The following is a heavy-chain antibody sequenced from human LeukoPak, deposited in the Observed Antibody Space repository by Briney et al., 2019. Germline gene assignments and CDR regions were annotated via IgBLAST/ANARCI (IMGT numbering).Heavy chain of an antibody. J-gene: IGHJ4*02. Sequence: GGSLRLSCAASGFTFSSYWMTWVRQGPGKGLEWVASIKQDGSDKYCVDSVKGRFTISRDNAKNSLYLQMNGLRTEDTAIYYCAREVGSGYIDYWGQGTLVTVSS. CDR2: IKQDGSDK. CDR1: GFTFSSYW. V-gene: IGHV3-7*05. CDR3: AREVGSGYIDY. D-gene: IGHD6-19*01.